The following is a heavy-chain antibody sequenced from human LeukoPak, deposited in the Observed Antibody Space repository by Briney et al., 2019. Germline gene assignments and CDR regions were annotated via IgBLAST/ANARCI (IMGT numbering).Heavy chain of an antibody. V-gene: IGHV4-34*01. CDR3: ARGVTHYYYGMDV. CDR1: GGSFSGYY. CDR2: INHSGST. D-gene: IGHD3-16*02. J-gene: IGHJ6*02. Sequence: PSETLSLTCAVYGGSFSGYYWSWIRQPPVKGLEWIGEINHSGSTNYNPSLKSRVTISVDTSKNQFSLKLSSVTAADTAVYYCARGVTHYYYGMDVWGQGTTVTVSS.